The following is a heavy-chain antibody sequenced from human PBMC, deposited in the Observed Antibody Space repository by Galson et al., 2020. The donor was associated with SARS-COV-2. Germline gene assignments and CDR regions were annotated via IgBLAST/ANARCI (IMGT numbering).Heavy chain of an antibody. CDR2: ITLMADGGAT. CDR1: GFTFSYAW. Sequence: GGSLRLSCVASGFTFSYAWMNWVRQAPGKGLEWVGRITLMADGGATDYAAPVKGRFTISRDDSRDTLYLQMNSLETDDTGVYYCTTADPLYYNFWSGYPFDYWGQGTLVTVSS. CDR3: TTADPLYYNFWSGYPFDY. D-gene: IGHD3-3*01. J-gene: IGHJ4*02. V-gene: IGHV3-15*05.